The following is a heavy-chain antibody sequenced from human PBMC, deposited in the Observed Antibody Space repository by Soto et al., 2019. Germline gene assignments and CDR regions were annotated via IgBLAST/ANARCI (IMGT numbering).Heavy chain of an antibody. D-gene: IGHD3-3*01. CDR2: INHSGST. Sequence: SETLSLTCAVYGGSFSGYYWSWIRQPPGKGLEWIGEINHSGSTNYNPSLKSRVTISVDTSKNQFSLKLSSVTAADTAVYYCAREGEYYDFWSGKYDYYYYYGMDVWGQGTTVTVSS. V-gene: IGHV4-34*01. J-gene: IGHJ6*02. CDR1: GGSFSGYY. CDR3: AREGEYYDFWSGKYDYYYYYGMDV.